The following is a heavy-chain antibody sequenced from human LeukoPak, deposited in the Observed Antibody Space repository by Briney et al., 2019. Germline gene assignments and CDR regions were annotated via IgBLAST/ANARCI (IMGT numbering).Heavy chain of an antibody. J-gene: IGHJ4*02. CDR2: ISGSGGST. Sequence: PGGSLRLSCAASGFTFSSYAMSWVRQAPGKGLEWVSAISGSGGSTYYADSVKDRFTISRDNSKNTLYLQMNSLRAEDTAVYYCAKVGITMVRGVKYYFDYWGQGTLVTVSS. CDR3: AKVGITMVRGVKYYFDY. V-gene: IGHV3-23*01. CDR1: GFTFSSYA. D-gene: IGHD3-10*01.